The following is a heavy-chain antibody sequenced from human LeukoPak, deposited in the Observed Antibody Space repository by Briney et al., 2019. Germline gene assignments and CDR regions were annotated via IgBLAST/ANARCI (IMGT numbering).Heavy chain of an antibody. CDR3: AKDRYYGSWMDV. Sequence: GGSLSLYGAGSGFNFDDYTRHWVRQAPGKGLEWVSLISWDGDSTYYADSVKGRFTISRDTSKNSLYLQMNSLRTEDTALYYCAKDRYYGSWMDVWGQGTTVTVPS. J-gene: IGHJ6*02. CDR1: GFNFDDYT. V-gene: IGHV3-43*01. CDR2: ISWDGDST. D-gene: IGHD3-10*01.